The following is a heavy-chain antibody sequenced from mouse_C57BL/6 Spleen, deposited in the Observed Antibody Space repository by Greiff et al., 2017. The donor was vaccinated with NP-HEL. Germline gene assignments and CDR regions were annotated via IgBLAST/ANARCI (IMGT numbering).Heavy chain of an antibody. V-gene: IGHV5-4*01. CDR1: GFTFSSYA. CDR3: AREGLGPMDY. Sequence: DVKLVESGGGLVKPGGSLKLSCAASGFTFSSYAMSWVRQTPEKRLEWVATISDGGSYTYYPDNVKGRFTISRDNAKNNLYLQMSHLKSEDTAMYYCAREGLGPMDYWGQGTSVTVSS. D-gene: IGHD4-1*01. J-gene: IGHJ4*01. CDR2: ISDGGSYT.